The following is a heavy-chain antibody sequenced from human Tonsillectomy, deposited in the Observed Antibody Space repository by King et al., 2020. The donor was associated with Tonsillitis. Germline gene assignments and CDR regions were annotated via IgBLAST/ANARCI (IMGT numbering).Heavy chain of an antibody. CDR3: ARDAGDYGMDV. J-gene: IGHJ6*02. D-gene: IGHD4-17*01. V-gene: IGHV4-30-2*01. CDR2: IYHRESP. CDR1: GGSISSGGYS. Sequence: LQLQESGSGLVKPSQTLSLTCAVSGGSISSGGYSWSWTRQPPGKGLEWIGYIYHRESPYYNPSLKSRVTISIDRSKNHLSLNLSSVTAADTAVYYCARDAGDYGMDVWGQGTTVTVSS.